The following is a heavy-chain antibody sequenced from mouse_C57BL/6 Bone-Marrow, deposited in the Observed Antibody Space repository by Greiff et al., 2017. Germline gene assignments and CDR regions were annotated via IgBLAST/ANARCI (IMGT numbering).Heavy chain of an antibody. V-gene: IGHV3-6*01. D-gene: IGHD1-1*01. CDR2: ISYDGSN. Sequence: EVQRVESGPGLVKPSQSLSLTCSVTGYSITSGYYWNWIRQFPGNKLEWMGYISYDGSNNYNPSLKNRISITRDTSKNQFFLKLNSVTTEDTATYYCARITTVVATNYFDYWGQGTTLTVSS. CDR3: ARITTVVATNYFDY. J-gene: IGHJ2*01. CDR1: GYSITSGYY.